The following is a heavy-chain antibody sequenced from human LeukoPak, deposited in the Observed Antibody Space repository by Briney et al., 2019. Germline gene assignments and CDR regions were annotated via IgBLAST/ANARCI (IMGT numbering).Heavy chain of an antibody. V-gene: IGHV1-2*02. Sequence: ASVKVSCKASGYTFTDYYMHWVRQAPGQGLEWMGWINPNNGGTNYGQKFQGRVTMTRDTSISTVYMELSRLRSDDTAVFFCARGYYDSSDFEYFQHWGQGTLVTVSS. CDR3: ARGYYDSSDFEYFQH. D-gene: IGHD3-22*01. CDR1: GYTFTDYY. J-gene: IGHJ1*01. CDR2: INPNNGGT.